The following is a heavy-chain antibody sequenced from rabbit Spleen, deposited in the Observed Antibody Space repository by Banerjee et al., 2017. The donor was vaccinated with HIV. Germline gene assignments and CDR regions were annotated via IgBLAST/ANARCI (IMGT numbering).Heavy chain of an antibody. CDR1: GFSFSYGYV. Sequence: QEQLEESGGDLVKPEGSLTLTCTASGFSFSYGYVMCWVRQAPGKGLEWITCINSFSGGSVYATWAKGRFTISKASWTTVTLQMTSATAADTASYFCARDLVAVIGWNFNLWGQGTLVTVS. J-gene: IGHJ4*01. D-gene: IGHD1-1*01. V-gene: IGHV1S45*01. CDR2: INSFSGGS. CDR3: ARDLVAVIGWNFNL.